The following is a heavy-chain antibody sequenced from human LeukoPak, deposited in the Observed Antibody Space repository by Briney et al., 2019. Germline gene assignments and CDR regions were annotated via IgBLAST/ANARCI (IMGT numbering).Heavy chain of an antibody. CDR1: GFTFSNSA. CDR2: IGTSGSAT. CDR3: ARTTGFDY. V-gene: IGHV3-23*01. J-gene: IGHJ4*02. Sequence: PGGSLRLPCAASGFTFSNSAMNWGRQAPGKGLEWVSTIGTSGSATYYADSVKGRFTISRDNSKNTLYLQMNSLRADDTAVYYCARTTGFDYWGQGTLVTVSS. D-gene: IGHD2-2*01.